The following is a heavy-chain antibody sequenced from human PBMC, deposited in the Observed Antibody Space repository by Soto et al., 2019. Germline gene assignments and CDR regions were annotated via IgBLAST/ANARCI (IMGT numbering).Heavy chain of an antibody. CDR1: GDSISRSSYY. CDR2: LYYSGNT. V-gene: IGHV4-39*01. J-gene: IGHJ5*02. CDR3: ATRQGGSYNWFDP. Sequence: SETLSLTCTVSGDSISRSSYYWSWIRQPPGKGLEWIGTLYYSGNTYYNPSLKSRVTISVDTSKSQFSLKLSSVTAADTAVYYCATRQGGSYNWFDPWGQGTLVTVSS. D-gene: IGHD2-15*01.